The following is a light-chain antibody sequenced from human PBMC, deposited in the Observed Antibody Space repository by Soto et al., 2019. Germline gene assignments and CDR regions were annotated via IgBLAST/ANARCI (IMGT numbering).Light chain of an antibody. CDR2: GAS. CDR1: HSVSSD. V-gene: IGKV3-15*01. J-gene: IGKJ1*01. CDR3: QQYNNWPWT. Sequence: IGMTQCPATLSVSPGERATLSCRASHSVSSDLAWYPQKPGQAPRLLIHGASTRATGFPARFSGSGSGTDFTLTISSLQSEDFAVYYCQQYNNWPWTFGQGSKVDIK.